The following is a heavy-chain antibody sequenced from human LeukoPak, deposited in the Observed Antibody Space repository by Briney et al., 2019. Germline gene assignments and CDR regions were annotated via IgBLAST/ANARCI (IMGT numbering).Heavy chain of an antibody. CDR1: GFTFSSYA. D-gene: IGHD3-22*01. J-gene: IGHJ4*02. CDR3: AKAHYYDSSGYPANFDY. Sequence: GGSLRLSCAASGFTFSSYAMSWVCQALGKGLEWVSAISGSGGSTYYADSVKGRFTISRDNSKNTLYLQMNSLRAEDTAVYYCAKAHYYDSSGYPANFDYWGQGTLVTVSS. V-gene: IGHV3-23*01. CDR2: ISGSGGST.